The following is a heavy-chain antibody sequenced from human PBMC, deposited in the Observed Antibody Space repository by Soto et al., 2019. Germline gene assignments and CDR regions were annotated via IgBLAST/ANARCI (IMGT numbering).Heavy chain of an antibody. CDR2: IYYSGST. Sequence: QVQLQESGPGLVKPSETLSLTCTVSGGSISSYYWSWIRQPPGKGLEWIGYIYYSGSTSYNPSLKSRVTISVDTSKNQFSLKLSSVTAADTAVYYCAGRYGDYFDYWGQGTLVTVSS. J-gene: IGHJ4*02. V-gene: IGHV4-59*08. CDR1: GGSISSYY. CDR3: AGRYGDYFDY. D-gene: IGHD4-17*01.